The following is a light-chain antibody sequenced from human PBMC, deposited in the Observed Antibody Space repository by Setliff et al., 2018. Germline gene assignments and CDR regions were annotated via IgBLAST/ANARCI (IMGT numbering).Light chain of an antibody. Sequence: QSALTQSPSVSGTPGQWVTISCFGSSSNIGSNPVNWCHQLPGTAPKLLIYSNNQRPSGVPDRFSGSKSGTSASLAISGLQSEDEADYYCAVWDDRLNAWVFGGGTKVTVL. CDR1: SSNIGSNP. CDR3: AVWDDRLNAWV. CDR2: SNN. V-gene: IGLV1-44*01. J-gene: IGLJ3*02.